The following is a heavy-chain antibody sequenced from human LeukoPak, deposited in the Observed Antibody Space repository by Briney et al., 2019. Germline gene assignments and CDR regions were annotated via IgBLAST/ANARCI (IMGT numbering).Heavy chain of an antibody. CDR3: ARDPRGYFDFWSGPPFAFDT. Sequence: GGSLRLSCAASGFTFSSYAMSWVRQAPGKGLEWVSAISGSGGSTYYADSVKGRFTISRDNAKNSLYLQMNSLRAEDTAVYYCARDPRGYFDFWSGPPFAFDTWGQGTMVTVSS. CDR1: GFTFSSYA. D-gene: IGHD3/OR15-3a*01. V-gene: IGHV3-23*01. J-gene: IGHJ3*02. CDR2: ISGSGGST.